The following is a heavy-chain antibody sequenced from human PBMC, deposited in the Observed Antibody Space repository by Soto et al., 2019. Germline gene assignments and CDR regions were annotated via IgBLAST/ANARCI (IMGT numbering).Heavy chain of an antibody. Sequence: QVQLVQSGAEVKKPGASVKVSCKASGYTFTSYAMHWVRQAPGQRLEWMGWINAGNGNTKYSQKFQGRVTITRDTSASTAYMELSSLRSEDTAVYYCARGFLESPLYNWFDPWGQGTLVTVSS. D-gene: IGHD3-3*01. J-gene: IGHJ5*02. CDR1: GYTFTSYA. CDR2: INAGNGNT. V-gene: IGHV1-3*01. CDR3: ARGFLESPLYNWFDP.